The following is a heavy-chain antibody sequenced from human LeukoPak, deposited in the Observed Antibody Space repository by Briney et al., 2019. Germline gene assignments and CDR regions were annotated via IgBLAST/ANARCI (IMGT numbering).Heavy chain of an antibody. Sequence: SETLSLTCTVSGVSISSSSYYWGWIRQPPGKGLEWIGEINHSGSTNYNSSLKSRVTISVDTSKNQFSLKLSSVTAADTAVYYCARDRAVAGPLFRYYYYMDVWGKGTTVTISS. CDR3: ARDRAVAGPLFRYYYYMDV. CDR1: GVSISSSSYY. D-gene: IGHD6-19*01. V-gene: IGHV4-39*07. CDR2: INHSGST. J-gene: IGHJ6*03.